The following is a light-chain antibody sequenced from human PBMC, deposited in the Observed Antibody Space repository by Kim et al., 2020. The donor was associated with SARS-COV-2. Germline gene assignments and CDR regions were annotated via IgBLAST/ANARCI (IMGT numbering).Light chain of an antibody. CDR2: AAS. CDR1: QDIKNA. CDR3: QQYWVYPVT. V-gene: IGKV1-16*02. J-gene: IGKJ2*01. Sequence: SASVGDRVTITCRASQDIKNALTWFRQKPGKAPESLIYAASSLRSGVPSKFSGSGSGTDFTLTISSLQPEDVATYYCQQYWVYPVTFGQGTKLEI.